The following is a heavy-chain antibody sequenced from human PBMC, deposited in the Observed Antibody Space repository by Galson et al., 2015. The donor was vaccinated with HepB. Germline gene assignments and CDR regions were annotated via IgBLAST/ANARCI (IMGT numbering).Heavy chain of an antibody. CDR2: IYPGDSDT. J-gene: IGHJ4*02. D-gene: IGHD2-2*01. CDR3: ASSRRSCSSTSCSPGDFDY. CDR1: GYSFPSYW. Sequence: QSGAEVKKPGESLKISCKGSGYSFPSYWIGWVRQMPGKGLEWMGIIYPGDSDTRYSPSFQGQVTISADKSISTAYLQWSSLKASDTAMYYCASSRRSCSSTSCSPGDFDYWGQGTLVTVSS. V-gene: IGHV5-51*01.